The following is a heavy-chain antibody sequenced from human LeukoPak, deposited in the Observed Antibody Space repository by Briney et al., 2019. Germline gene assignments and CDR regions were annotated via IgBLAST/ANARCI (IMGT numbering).Heavy chain of an antibody. D-gene: IGHD3-22*01. V-gene: IGHV3-33*06. Sequence: GGSLRLSCAASGFTFSSYGMHWVRQAPGKGLEWVAVIWYDGSNKYYADSVKGRFTISRDNSKNTLYLQMNSLRAEDTAVYYCAKHYYDSSGYSQYYFDYWGQGTLVTVSS. CDR3: AKHYYDSSGYSQYYFDY. CDR2: IWYDGSNK. CDR1: GFTFSSYG. J-gene: IGHJ4*02.